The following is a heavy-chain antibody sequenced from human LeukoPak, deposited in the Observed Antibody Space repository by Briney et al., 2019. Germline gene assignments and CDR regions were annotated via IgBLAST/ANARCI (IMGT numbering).Heavy chain of an antibody. J-gene: IGHJ6*02. V-gene: IGHV4-4*02. CDR3: AKYYYVSETYYIFDYGMDV. D-gene: IGHD3-10*01. CDR2: IYHSGTT. Sequence: PSETLSLTCAVSGGSIISSNWWSWVRQPPGKGLGWIGEIYHSGTTNYKPSLKSRVTISVDKSKNQFSLGLSSVTAADTAVYYCAKYYYVSETYYIFDYGMDVWGPGTTVTVS. CDR1: GGSIISSNW.